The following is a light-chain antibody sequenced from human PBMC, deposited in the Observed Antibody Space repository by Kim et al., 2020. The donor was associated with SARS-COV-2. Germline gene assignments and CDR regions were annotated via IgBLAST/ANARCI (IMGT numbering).Light chain of an antibody. CDR3: QAWDSSTAV. CDR1: KLGDKY. J-gene: IGLJ2*01. CDR2: QDR. V-gene: IGLV3-1*01. Sequence: VSQGQTARITCSGDKLGDKYACWYQQKPGQSPVLVIYQDRKRPSGIPERFSGSNSGNTATLTISGTQAMDEADYYCQAWDSSTAVFGGGTQLTVL.